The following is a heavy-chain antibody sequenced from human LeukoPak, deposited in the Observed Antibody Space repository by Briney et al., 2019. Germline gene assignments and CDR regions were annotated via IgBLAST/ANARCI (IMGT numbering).Heavy chain of an antibody. CDR2: ICSDGSAK. Sequence: GGPLRLCCDAAGFTFSSHGMRWVRQPPGKLGEWVAVICSDGSAKYYAYSQKGRFTVSRDNSKTTLYLQMNSLRADDAPSYYCARGCGGPPGCYIIDNSGHGTLVTVSS. J-gene: IGHJ4*01. CDR1: GFTFSSHG. D-gene: IGHD2-21*01. V-gene: IGHV3-33*01. CDR3: ARGCGGPPGCYIIDN.